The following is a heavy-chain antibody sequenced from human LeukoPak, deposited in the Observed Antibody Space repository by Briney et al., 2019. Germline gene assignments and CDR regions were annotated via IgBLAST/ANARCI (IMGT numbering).Heavy chain of an antibody. Sequence: ASVKVSCKASGGTFSSYTISWVRQAPGQGLEWMGRIIPILGIANYAQKFQGRVTITADKSTSTAYMELNSLRSEDTAVYYCAYCTNGVCYRGGVYGMDVWGQGTTVTVSS. CDR1: GGTFSSYT. D-gene: IGHD2-8*01. CDR2: IIPILGIA. J-gene: IGHJ6*02. CDR3: AYCTNGVCYRGGVYGMDV. V-gene: IGHV1-69*02.